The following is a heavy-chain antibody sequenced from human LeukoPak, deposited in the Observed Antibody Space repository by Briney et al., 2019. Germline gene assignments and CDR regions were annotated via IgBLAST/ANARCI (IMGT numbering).Heavy chain of an antibody. V-gene: IGHV3-43D*03. D-gene: IGHD6-13*01. CDR1: GFTFDDYA. Sequence: PGGSLRLSCAASGFTFDDYAMHWVRQAPGKGLEWVSLITWDGDSTYYADSVKGRFIISRDNSKNYLYLQMNSLRAEDTAVYYCAGASIAAALPYWFDPWGQGTLVTVSS. CDR3: AGASIAAALPYWFDP. CDR2: ITWDGDST. J-gene: IGHJ5*02.